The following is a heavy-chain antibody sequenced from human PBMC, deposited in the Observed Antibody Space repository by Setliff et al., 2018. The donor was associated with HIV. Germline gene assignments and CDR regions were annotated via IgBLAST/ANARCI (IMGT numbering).Heavy chain of an antibody. D-gene: IGHD6-19*01. CDR2: INHRGSP. CDR1: GGSFSGYY. CDR3: ARQFPPYHSGAHSFDL. J-gene: IGHJ5*02. Sequence: SETLSLTCAVYGGSFSGYYWSWIRQPPGKGLEWLGEINHRGSPNYNPSLESRVTISIDTSKNQFSLNLTSVTAADAAIYYCARQFPPYHSGAHSFDLWSQGTLVTVSS. V-gene: IGHV4-34*01.